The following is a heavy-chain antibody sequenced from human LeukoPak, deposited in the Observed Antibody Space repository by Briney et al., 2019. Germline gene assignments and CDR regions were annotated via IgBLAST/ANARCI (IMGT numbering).Heavy chain of an antibody. V-gene: IGHV4-59*08. D-gene: IGHD3-22*01. CDR3: ARDPYYYDSSGYYPLYFDY. Sequence: SETLSLTCTVSGGSISSYYWSWIRQPPGKGLEWIGYIYYSGSTNYNPSLKSRVTISVDTSKNQFSLKLTSVTAADTAVYYCARDPYYYDSSGYYPLYFDYWGQGTLVTVSS. CDR1: GGSISSYY. J-gene: IGHJ4*02. CDR2: IYYSGST.